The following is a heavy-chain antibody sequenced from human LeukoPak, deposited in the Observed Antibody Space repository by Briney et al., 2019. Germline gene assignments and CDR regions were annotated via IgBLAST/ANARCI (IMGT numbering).Heavy chain of an antibody. CDR1: GFTFSSYG. CDR3: ARDIGDYGLDY. J-gene: IGHJ4*02. Sequence: GGSLRLSCAASGFTFSSYGVHWVRQAPGKGLEWVAVIWYDGSNKYYADSVKGRFTISRDNSKNTLYLQMNSLRAEDTAVYYCARDIGDYGLDYWGQGTLVTVSS. V-gene: IGHV3-33*01. CDR2: IWYDGSNK. D-gene: IGHD4-17*01.